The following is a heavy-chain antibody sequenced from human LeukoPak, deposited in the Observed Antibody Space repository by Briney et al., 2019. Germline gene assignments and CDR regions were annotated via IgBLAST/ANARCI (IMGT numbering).Heavy chain of an antibody. CDR1: GGSISSSSYY. CDR3: ARDDHLNIRFNDY. J-gene: IGHJ4*02. Sequence: SETLSLTCTVSGGSISSSSYYWGWIRQPPGKGLEWIGSIYYSGSTYYNPSLKSRVTISVDTSKNQFSLKLSSVTAADTAVYYCARDDHLNIRFNDYWGQGTLVTVSS. V-gene: IGHV4-39*07. D-gene: IGHD3-3*01. CDR2: IYYSGST.